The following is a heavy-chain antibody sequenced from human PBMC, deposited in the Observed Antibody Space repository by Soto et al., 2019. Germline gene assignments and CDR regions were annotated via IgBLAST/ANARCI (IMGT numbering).Heavy chain of an antibody. CDR3: VKDHDEDFGYDLDYFNY. Sequence: TETLSLTCAVYGGSFSDTYWNWFRQPPGKGLEWIGEINHNTNTIYTPSLTSRVTISVDTSKNHFSLKLTSVTAADTAVYYCVKDHDEDFGYDLDYFNYWGQGTLVTVSS. D-gene: IGHD5-12*01. J-gene: IGHJ4*02. V-gene: IGHV4-34*01. CDR2: INHNTNT. CDR1: GGSFSDTY.